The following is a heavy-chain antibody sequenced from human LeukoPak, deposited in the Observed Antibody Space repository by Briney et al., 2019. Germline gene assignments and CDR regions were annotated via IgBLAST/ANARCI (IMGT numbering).Heavy chain of an antibody. D-gene: IGHD3-22*01. J-gene: IGHJ4*02. Sequence: PSETLSLSCSVSGDSISSDGSYWGWIRQPPGKGLEWIGTVSYSGSTYYNPSFKSRVTISVDTSKNQFSLKLNSVTAADTAVYYCARGSGGYYYDSSGYLPGFDYWGQGTLVTVSS. CDR1: GDSISSDGSY. CDR3: ARGSGGYYYDSSGYLPGFDY. V-gene: IGHV4-39*07. CDR2: VSYSGST.